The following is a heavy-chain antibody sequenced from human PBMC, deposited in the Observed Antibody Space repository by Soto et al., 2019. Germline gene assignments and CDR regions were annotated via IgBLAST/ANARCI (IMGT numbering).Heavy chain of an antibody. Sequence: EVQLLESGGGLVQPGGSLRLSCAASGFTFSSYAMSWVRQAPGKGLEWVSAISGSGGSTYYADSVKGRFIISRDNSKNTLYLQMNSLRAEDTAVYYCATMITFGGVIVRADYWGQGTLVTVSS. V-gene: IGHV3-23*01. CDR1: GFTFSSYA. J-gene: IGHJ4*02. D-gene: IGHD3-16*02. CDR2: ISGSGGST. CDR3: ATMITFGGVIVRADY.